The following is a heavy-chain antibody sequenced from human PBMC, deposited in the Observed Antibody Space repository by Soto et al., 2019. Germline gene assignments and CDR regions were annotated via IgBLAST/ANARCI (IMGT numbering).Heavy chain of an antibody. V-gene: IGHV1-69*01. CDR1: GGTFSSYA. Sequence: QVQLAQSGAEVKKPGSSVKVSCKASGGTFSSYAISWVRQAPGQGLEWMGGIIPIFGTANYAQKFQGRVTITADESTSTAYMELSSLRSEDTAVYYCAREGLVVAAIKYYYYYYGMDVWGQGTTVTVSS. CDR2: IIPIFGTA. D-gene: IGHD2-15*01. CDR3: AREGLVVAAIKYYYYYYGMDV. J-gene: IGHJ6*02.